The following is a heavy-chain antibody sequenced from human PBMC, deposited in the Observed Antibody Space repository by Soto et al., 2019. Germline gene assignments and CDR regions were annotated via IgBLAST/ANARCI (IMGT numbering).Heavy chain of an antibody. Sequence: SETLSLTCTVSGGSISSSSYYWGWTRQPPGKGLEWIGSIYYSGSTYYNPSLKSRVTISVDTSKNQFSLKLSSATAADTAVYYCARLAADGDYVGSIDYWGQGTLVTVSS. CDR3: ARLAADGDYVGSIDY. D-gene: IGHD4-17*01. CDR1: GGSISSSSYY. J-gene: IGHJ4*02. V-gene: IGHV4-39*01. CDR2: IYYSGST.